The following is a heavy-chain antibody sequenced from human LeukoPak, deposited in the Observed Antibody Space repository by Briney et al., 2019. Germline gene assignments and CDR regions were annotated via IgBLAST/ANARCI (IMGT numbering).Heavy chain of an antibody. J-gene: IGHJ4*02. CDR1: GYRFTSYW. Sequence: GESLRISCKGSGYRFTSYWISWVRQMPGKGLEWMGRIDPSDSYANYSPSFQGHVTISADKSISTAYLQWSSLKASDTAIYYCARGGIVATIGSDYWGRGTLVTVSS. D-gene: IGHD5-12*01. V-gene: IGHV5-10-1*01. CDR3: ARGGIVATIGSDY. CDR2: IDPSDSYA.